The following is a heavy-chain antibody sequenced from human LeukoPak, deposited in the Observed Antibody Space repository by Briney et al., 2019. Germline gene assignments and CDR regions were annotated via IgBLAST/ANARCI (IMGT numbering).Heavy chain of an antibody. Sequence: SETLSLTCAVHGGSFIGYYWSWIRQPPGKGLEWIGEINHSGSTNYNPSLKNRVTISVDTSKNQFSLKLSSVTAADTAVYYCARGESGYDFDYWGQGTLVTVSS. CDR1: GGSFIGYY. CDR2: INHSGST. V-gene: IGHV4-34*01. CDR3: ARGESGYDFDY. J-gene: IGHJ4*02. D-gene: IGHD5-12*01.